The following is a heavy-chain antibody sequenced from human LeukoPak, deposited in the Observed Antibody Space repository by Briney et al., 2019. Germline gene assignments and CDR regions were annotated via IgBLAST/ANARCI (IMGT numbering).Heavy chain of an antibody. CDR2: ISYDGSNK. CDR1: GFTFSSYA. D-gene: IGHD3-22*01. V-gene: IGHV3-30-3*01. Sequence: GRSLRLSCAASGFTFSSYAMHWVRQAPGKGLEWVAVISYDGSNKYYADSVKGRFTISRDNSKNTLYLQMNSLRAEDTAVYYCARDDQMGYYDSSGYPMDYWGQGTLVTVSS. J-gene: IGHJ4*02. CDR3: ARDDQMGYYDSSGYPMDY.